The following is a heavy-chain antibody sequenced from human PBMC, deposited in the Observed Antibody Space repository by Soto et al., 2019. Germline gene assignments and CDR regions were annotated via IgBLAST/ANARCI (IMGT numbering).Heavy chain of an antibody. Sequence: PGGSLTLACPASGFTVSSNYMNWDRQAPGKGLEWDSVIYSGGSTYYADSVKGRFTISRDNSKNTLYLQMNSLRAEDTAVYYCARDPHDYGGNYGIYYYYGMDVWGQGTTVTVSS. J-gene: IGHJ6*02. D-gene: IGHD4-17*01. CDR2: IYSGGST. CDR1: GFTVSSNY. V-gene: IGHV3-66*01. CDR3: ARDPHDYGGNYGIYYYYGMDV.